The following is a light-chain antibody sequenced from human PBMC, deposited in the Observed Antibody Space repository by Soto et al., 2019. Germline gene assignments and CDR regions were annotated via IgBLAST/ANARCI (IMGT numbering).Light chain of an antibody. CDR2: LNNDGSH. Sequence: QSVLTQSPSASASLGASVKLTCTLSSGHSSYAIAWHQKQPGKGPRYLMDLNNDGSHTKGDGIPDRFSGSSSGADRYLIISSLQSEDEDDYYCQTWGTGFQFFGGGTKVTVL. CDR1: SGHSSYA. CDR3: QTWGTGFQF. V-gene: IGLV4-69*01. J-gene: IGLJ2*01.